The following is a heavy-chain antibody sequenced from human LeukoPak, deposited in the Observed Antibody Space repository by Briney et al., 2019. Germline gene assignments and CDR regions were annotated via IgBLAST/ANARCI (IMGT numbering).Heavy chain of an antibody. Sequence: GGSLRLSCVVSGFTFSSYWMSWVRQAPGKGLEWVANIKQDGSEKYYVDSMKGRFTISRDNAKNSLYLQMNSLRAEDTAVYYCASSRDYVSYYGMDVWGRGTTVTVSS. CDR2: IKQDGSEK. CDR3: ASSRDYVSYYGMDV. J-gene: IGHJ6*02. D-gene: IGHD4-17*01. CDR1: GFTFSSYW. V-gene: IGHV3-7*03.